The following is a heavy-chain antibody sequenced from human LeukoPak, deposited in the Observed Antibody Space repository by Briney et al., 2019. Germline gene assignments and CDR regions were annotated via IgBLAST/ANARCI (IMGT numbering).Heavy chain of an antibody. Sequence: GGSLRLSCAASGFTFSDSAMHWVRQAPGQGLEWVGRIRSKANNYATAYAAPMRGRFTISRDDSKNTAYLQMNSLKTEDTAMYYCTRPAVDSDYERWFDPWGQGTLVTVSS. J-gene: IGHJ5*02. CDR3: TRPAVDSDYERWFDP. CDR2: IRSKANNYAT. V-gene: IGHV3-73*01. D-gene: IGHD5-12*01. CDR1: GFTFSDSA.